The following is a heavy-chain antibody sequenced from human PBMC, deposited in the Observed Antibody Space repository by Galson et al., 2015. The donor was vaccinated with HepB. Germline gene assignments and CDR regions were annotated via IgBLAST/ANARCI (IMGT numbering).Heavy chain of an antibody. CDR3: ARDFYYYDSSGSPGY. CDR1: GFTFSSYS. J-gene: IGHJ4*02. V-gene: IGHV3-21*01. Sequence: SLRLSCAASGFTFSSYSMNWVRQAPGKGLEWVSSISSSSSYIYYADSVKGRFTISRDNAKSSLYLQMNSLRAEDTAVYYCARDFYYYDSSGSPGYWGQGTLVTVSS. D-gene: IGHD3-22*01. CDR2: ISSSSSYI.